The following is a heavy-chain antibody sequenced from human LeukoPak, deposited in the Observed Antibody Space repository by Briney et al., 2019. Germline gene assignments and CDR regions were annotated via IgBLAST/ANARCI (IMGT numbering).Heavy chain of an antibody. Sequence: PGGSLRLSCAAAGFTFSDYYMSWIRQAPGKGLEWVSYISSSGSTIYYADSVKGRFTISRDNAKNSLYLQMNSLRAEDTAVYYCARVRRGTALDAFDISGQGTMVTVSS. V-gene: IGHV3-11*01. CDR2: ISSSGSTI. CDR1: GFTFSDYY. J-gene: IGHJ3*02. D-gene: IGHD3-16*01. CDR3: ARVRRGTALDAFDI.